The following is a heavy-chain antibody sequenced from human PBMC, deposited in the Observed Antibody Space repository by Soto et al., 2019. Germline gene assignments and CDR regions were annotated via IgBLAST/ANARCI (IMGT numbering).Heavy chain of an antibody. CDR1: GGSISSSSYY. D-gene: IGHD3-22*01. J-gene: IGHJ4*02. CDR3: ASPSSNYYYSFDY. V-gene: IGHV4-39*07. CDR2: IYYSGYT. Sequence: SETLSLTCTVSGGSISSSSYYWGWIRQPPGKGLEWIGSIYYSGYTIYNPSLKSRVTISIDTSKNQFSLTLSSVTAADTAVYYCASPSSNYYYSFDYWGQGTLVTVSS.